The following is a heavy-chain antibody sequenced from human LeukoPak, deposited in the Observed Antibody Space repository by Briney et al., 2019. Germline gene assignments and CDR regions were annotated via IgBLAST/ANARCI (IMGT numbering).Heavy chain of an antibody. D-gene: IGHD3-10*01. J-gene: IGHJ5*02. CDR1: GGSISSSSYY. CDR2: IYYSGST. V-gene: IGHV4-39*07. CDR3: ARAMVRGIVGWAPFELSNWFDP. Sequence: SETLSLTCTVSGGSISSSSYYWGWIRQPPGKGLEWIGSIYYSGSTYYNPSLKSRVTISVDTSKNQFSLKLSSVTAADTAVYYCARAMVRGIVGWAPFELSNWFDPWGQGTLVTVSS.